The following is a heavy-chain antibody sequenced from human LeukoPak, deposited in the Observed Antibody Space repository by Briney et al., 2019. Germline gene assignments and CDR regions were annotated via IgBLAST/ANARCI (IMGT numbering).Heavy chain of an antibody. CDR1: GGSISSSSYY. V-gene: IGHV4-39*01. CDR3: ARSLVGATADFDY. CDR2: IYYSGST. J-gene: IGHJ4*02. D-gene: IGHD1-26*01. Sequence: PSETLSLTCTVSGGSISSSSYYWGWIRRPPGKGLEWIGSIYYSGSTYYNPSLKSRVTISVDTSKNQFSLKLSSVTAADTAVYYCARSLVGATADFDYWGQGTLVTVSS.